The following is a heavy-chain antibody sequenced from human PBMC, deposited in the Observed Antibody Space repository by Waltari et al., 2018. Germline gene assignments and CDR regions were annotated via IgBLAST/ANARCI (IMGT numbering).Heavy chain of an antibody. J-gene: IGHJ6*03. V-gene: IGHV4-34*01. CDR3: ARRAAGYYYYYMDV. CDR2: INHSGST. D-gene: IGHD6-13*01. CDR1: GGSFSGYY. Sequence: QVQLQQWGAGLLKPSETLSLTCAVYGGSFSGYYWRWTRKPPGKGLEWMGEINHSGSTNYNPSLKSRVTISVDTSKNQFSLKLSSVTAADTAVYYCARRAAGYYYYYMDVWGKGTTVTVSS.